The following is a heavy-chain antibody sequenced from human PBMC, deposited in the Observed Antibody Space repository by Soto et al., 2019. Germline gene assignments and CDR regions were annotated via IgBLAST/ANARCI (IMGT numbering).Heavy chain of an antibody. D-gene: IGHD3-10*01. CDR3: ARVEYYSSGSYLFSDIDY. CDR2: ISSSGSTI. V-gene: IGHV3-48*03. J-gene: IGHJ4*02. CDR1: GFTFSSYE. Sequence: GGSLRLSGAASGFTFSSYEMNWVRQAPGKGLEWVSYISSSGSTIYYADSVKGRFTISRDNAETSLYLQMNSLRAEDTAVYYCARVEYYSSGSYLFSDIDYWGQGTLVTVSS.